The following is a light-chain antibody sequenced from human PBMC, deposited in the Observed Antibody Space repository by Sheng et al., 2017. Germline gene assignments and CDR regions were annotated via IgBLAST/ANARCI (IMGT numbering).Light chain of an antibody. J-gene: IGKJ4*01. Sequence: EIVMTQSPATLSVSPGERATLSCRASQSVSRNLAWYQHKPGQAPRLLIYAASTRASGIPARFSGSGSGTEFTLTISSLQSEDFAVYYCQQYNNWPPLT. CDR2: AAS. CDR3: QQYNNWPPLT. V-gene: IGKV3-15*01. CDR1: QSVSRN.